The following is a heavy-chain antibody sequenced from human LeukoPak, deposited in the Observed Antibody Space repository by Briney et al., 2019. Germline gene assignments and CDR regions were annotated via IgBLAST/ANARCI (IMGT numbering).Heavy chain of an antibody. Sequence: GRSLRLSCAASGFTFSSYGMHWVRQAPGKGLEWVAVISYDGSNKYYADSVKGRFTISRDNSKNTLYLQMNSLRAEDTAVYYCARSVQLWSLYYFDYWGQGTLVTVSS. CDR3: ARSVQLWSLYYFDY. CDR1: GFTFSSYG. V-gene: IGHV3-30*03. CDR2: ISYDGSNK. J-gene: IGHJ4*02. D-gene: IGHD5-18*01.